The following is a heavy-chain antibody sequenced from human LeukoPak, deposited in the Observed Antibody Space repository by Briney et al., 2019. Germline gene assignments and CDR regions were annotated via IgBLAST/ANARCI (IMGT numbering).Heavy chain of an antibody. CDR2: IYHSGST. CDR1: GYSISSGRY. Sequence: SETLSLTCTVSGYSISSGRYWGWIRQPPGKGLECIGSIYHSGSTYYNPSLKSRVTISVDTSKNQFSLKLSSVTAADTAVYYCAGVDSSYGYAGGNYFDYWGQGTLVTVSS. CDR3: AGVDSSYGYAGGNYFDY. D-gene: IGHD5-18*01. V-gene: IGHV4-38-2*02. J-gene: IGHJ4*02.